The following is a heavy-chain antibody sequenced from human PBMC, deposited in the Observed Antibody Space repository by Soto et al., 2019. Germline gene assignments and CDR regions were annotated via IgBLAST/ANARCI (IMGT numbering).Heavy chain of an antibody. CDR1: GFTFSSYA. D-gene: IGHD3-16*01. V-gene: IGHV3-23*01. Sequence: PGGSLRLSCAASGFTFSSYAMSWVRQAPGKGLEWVSAISGSGGSTYYADSVKGRFTISRDNSKNTLYLQMNSLRAGDTAVYYGAKSRPGYVYYFVYWGQGTLVTVSS. CDR3: AKSRPGYVYYFVY. CDR2: ISGSGGST. J-gene: IGHJ4*02.